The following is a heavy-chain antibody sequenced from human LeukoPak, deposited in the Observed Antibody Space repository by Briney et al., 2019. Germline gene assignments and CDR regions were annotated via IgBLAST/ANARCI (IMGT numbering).Heavy chain of an antibody. D-gene: IGHD3-22*01. CDR3: ARDPRGPTGYDSSGRDSFDS. J-gene: IGHJ4*02. Sequence: GGSLRLSCAASGFTFSSYSMNWVRQAPGKGRGWVSSISSSGSYIYYAGSVKGRFTISRDNAKNSLYLQMNSLRAEDTAVYFCARDPRGPTGYDSSGRDSFDSWGQGTLVTVSS. CDR2: ISSSGSYI. V-gene: IGHV3-21*01. CDR1: GFTFSSYS.